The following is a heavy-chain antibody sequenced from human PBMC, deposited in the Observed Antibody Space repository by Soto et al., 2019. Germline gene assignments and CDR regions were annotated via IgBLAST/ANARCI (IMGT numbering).Heavy chain of an antibody. CDR1: GGSINSYY. D-gene: IGHD2-8*01. Sequence: SETLSLTCTVSGGSINSYYWSWIRQPPGKGLEWIGYIYYSGSTNYNPSLKSRVTISVDTSKNQFSLKLSSVTAADTAVYYCARDVLVYASVNDAFDIWGQGTMVTVSS. CDR3: ARDVLVYASVNDAFDI. V-gene: IGHV4-59*08. CDR2: IYYSGST. J-gene: IGHJ3*02.